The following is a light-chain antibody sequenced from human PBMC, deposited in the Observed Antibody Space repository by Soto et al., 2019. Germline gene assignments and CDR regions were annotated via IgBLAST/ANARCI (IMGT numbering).Light chain of an antibody. J-gene: IGKJ1*01. CDR2: AAS. CDR1: QSISSY. Sequence: DIQMTQSPSSLSASVGDRVTITCRASQSISSYLNWYQQKPGKAPKLLIYAASSLQSGVPSRCSGSGPGTDFTLTISSLQPEDFATYYCQQSYSTPWTFGQGTKAHIK. V-gene: IGKV1-39*01. CDR3: QQSYSTPWT.